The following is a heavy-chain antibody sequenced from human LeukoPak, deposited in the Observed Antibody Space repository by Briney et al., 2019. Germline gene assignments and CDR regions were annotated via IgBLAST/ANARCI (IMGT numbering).Heavy chain of an antibody. D-gene: IGHD3-10*01. CDR1: GGSFSGYY. CDR2: INHSGST. Sequence: SETLSLTCAVYGGSFSGYYWSWIRQPPGKGLEWIGEINHSGSTNYNPSLKSRVTISVDTSKNQFSLKLSSVTAADTAVYYCARAASLITMVRGVDYWGQGTLVTVSS. V-gene: IGHV4-34*01. J-gene: IGHJ4*02. CDR3: ARAASLITMVRGVDY.